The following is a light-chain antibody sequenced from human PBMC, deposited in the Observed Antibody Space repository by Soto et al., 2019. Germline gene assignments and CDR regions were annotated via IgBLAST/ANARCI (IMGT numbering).Light chain of an antibody. V-gene: IGKV3-15*01. CDR3: QQYNNWPPIT. J-gene: IGKJ5*01. Sequence: MTQTPSSLSASVGDRVILTCRASQSVSIKLAWYQQKPGQAPRLLIYDTSTRATGIPARFSGSGSGTEFTLTISSLQSEDFAVYYCQQYNNWPPITFGQGTRLEIK. CDR1: QSVSIK. CDR2: DTS.